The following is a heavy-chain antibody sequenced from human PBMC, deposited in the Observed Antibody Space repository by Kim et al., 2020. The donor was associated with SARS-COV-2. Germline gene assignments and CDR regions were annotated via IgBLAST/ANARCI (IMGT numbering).Heavy chain of an antibody. CDR3: ARSTGKNWFDP. V-gene: IGHV1-8*01. Sequence: TGYAQKFQGGVTMTRNTSISTAYMELSSLRSEDTAVYYCARSTGKNWFDPWGQGTLVTVSS. CDR2: T. J-gene: IGHJ5*02. D-gene: IGHD1-1*01.